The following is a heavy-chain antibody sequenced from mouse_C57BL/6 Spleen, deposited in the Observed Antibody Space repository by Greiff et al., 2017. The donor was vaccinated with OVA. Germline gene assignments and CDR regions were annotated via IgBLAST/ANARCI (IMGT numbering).Heavy chain of an antibody. CDR3: ARWDYGSSYDYYAMDY. CDR1: GYSFTGYY. Sequence: EVQLQQSGPELVKPGASVKISCKASGYSFTGYYMNWVKQSPEKSLEWIGEINPSTGGTTYNQKFKAKATLTVDKSSSTAYMQLKSLTSEDSAVYYCARWDYGSSYDYYAMDYWGQGTSVTVSS. V-gene: IGHV1-42*01. J-gene: IGHJ4*01. CDR2: INPSTGGT. D-gene: IGHD1-1*01.